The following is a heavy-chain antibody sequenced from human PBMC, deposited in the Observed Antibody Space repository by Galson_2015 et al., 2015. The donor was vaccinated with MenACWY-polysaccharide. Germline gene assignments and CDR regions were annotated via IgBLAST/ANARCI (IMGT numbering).Heavy chain of an antibody. D-gene: IGHD4-11*01. CDR3: ARGPDYSNYISYYYYGMDV. V-gene: IGHV1-18*01. CDR1: GYTFTSYG. J-gene: IGHJ6*02. Sequence: SVKVSCKASGYTFTSYGISWVRQAPGQGLEWMGWISAYNGNTNYAQKLQGRVTMTTDTSTSTAYMELRSLRSDDTAVYYCARGPDYSNYISYYYYGMDVRGQGTTVTVSS. CDR2: ISAYNGNT.